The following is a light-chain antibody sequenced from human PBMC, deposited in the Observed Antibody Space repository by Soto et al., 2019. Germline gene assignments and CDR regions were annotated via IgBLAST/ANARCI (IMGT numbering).Light chain of an antibody. CDR3: SSYTSSSTPVV. CDR2: DVS. J-gene: IGLJ2*01. Sequence: QSVLTQPASVSGSPGQSITISCTGTSSDVGGYNYVSWYQQHPGKAPKLMIYDVSNRPSGVSNRFSGSKSANTASLTISGLQDEDEADYYCSSYTSSSTPVVFGGGTKLTVL. V-gene: IGLV2-14*01. CDR1: SSDVGGYNY.